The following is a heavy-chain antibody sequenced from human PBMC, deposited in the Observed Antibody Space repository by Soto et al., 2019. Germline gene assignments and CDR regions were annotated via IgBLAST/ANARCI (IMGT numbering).Heavy chain of an antibody. Sequence: SETLSLTCTVSGGSISSSSFYWGWVRQPPGKGLEWIGTIYYNGATYYNPSLKSRVTISVDTSKNQFSLKLTSMAVADTAVYYCAIEGRDNSWFGANYWGQGTLVTVSS. V-gene: IGHV4-39*02. J-gene: IGHJ4*02. CDR1: GGSISSSSFY. CDR3: AIEGRDNSWFGANY. D-gene: IGHD3-10*01. CDR2: IYYNGAT.